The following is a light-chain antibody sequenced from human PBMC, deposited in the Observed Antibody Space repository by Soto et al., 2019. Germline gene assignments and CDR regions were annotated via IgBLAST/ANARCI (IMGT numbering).Light chain of an antibody. CDR2: EVT. CDR3: SSHTSGSTRV. V-gene: IGLV2-14*01. J-gene: IGLJ1*01. CDR1: SSDVGGYDY. Sequence: QSVLTQPASLSGSPGQSIAISCTGTSSDVGGYDYVSWYQQPDKAPKLMIYEVTKRPSGVSNRFSGSKSGNTASLTISGLQSEDEADYYCSSHTSGSTRVFGTGTRSPS.